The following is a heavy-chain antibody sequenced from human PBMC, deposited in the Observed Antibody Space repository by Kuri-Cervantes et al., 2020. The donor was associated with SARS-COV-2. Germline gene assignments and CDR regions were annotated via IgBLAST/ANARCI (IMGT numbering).Heavy chain of an antibody. Sequence: GESLKISCKGSGYSFTSYWIGWVRQMPGKGLEWMGIIYPGDSDTRYSPSFQGQVTISADKSISTAYLQWGSLKASDTAMYYCARQKFHYYDSSGYQGATDYWGQGTLVTVSS. V-gene: IGHV5-51*01. CDR1: GYSFTSYW. J-gene: IGHJ4*02. CDR2: IYPGDSDT. D-gene: IGHD3-22*01. CDR3: ARQKFHYYDSSGYQGATDY.